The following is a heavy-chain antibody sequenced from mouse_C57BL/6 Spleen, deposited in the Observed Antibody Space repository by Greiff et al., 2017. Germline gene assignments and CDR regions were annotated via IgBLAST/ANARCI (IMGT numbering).Heavy chain of an antibody. V-gene: IGHV1-18*01. CDR2: INPNNGGT. Sequence: EVKLQESGPELVKPGASVKIPCKASGYTFTDYNMDWVKQSHGKSLEWIGDINPNNGGTIYNQKFKGKATLTVDKSSSTAYMELRSLTSEDTAVYYCARGGSSWYFDVWGTGTTVTVSS. D-gene: IGHD1-1*01. J-gene: IGHJ1*03. CDR1: GYTFTDYN. CDR3: ARGGSSWYFDV.